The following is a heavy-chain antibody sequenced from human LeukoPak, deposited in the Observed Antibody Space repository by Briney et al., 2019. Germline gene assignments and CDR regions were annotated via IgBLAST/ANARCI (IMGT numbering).Heavy chain of an antibody. V-gene: IGHV1-18*01. D-gene: IGHD1-26*01. CDR3: ARDLGTVGWPLYFDY. Sequence: GASVKVSCKASGYTFTSYGISWVRQAPGQGLEWMGWISAYNDNTNYVQKLQGRVTMTTDTSTSTAYMELRSLRSDDTAVYYCARDLGTVGWPLYFDYWGQGTLVTVSS. CDR1: GYTFTSYG. CDR2: ISAYNDNT. J-gene: IGHJ4*02.